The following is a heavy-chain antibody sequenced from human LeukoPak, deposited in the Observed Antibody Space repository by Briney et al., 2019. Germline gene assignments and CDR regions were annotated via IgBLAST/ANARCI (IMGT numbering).Heavy chain of an antibody. Sequence: GAALEISLQASGYTFTGYYMRWGRQAPGEGLEWMGWIKPNSGGTNYAQKFQGRVTMTRDTSISTAYMELSRLRSDDTAVYYCARGIVGATVDYWGQGTLVTVSS. CDR1: GYTFTGYY. CDR2: IKPNSGGT. J-gene: IGHJ4*02. D-gene: IGHD1-26*01. CDR3: ARGIVGATVDY. V-gene: IGHV1-2*02.